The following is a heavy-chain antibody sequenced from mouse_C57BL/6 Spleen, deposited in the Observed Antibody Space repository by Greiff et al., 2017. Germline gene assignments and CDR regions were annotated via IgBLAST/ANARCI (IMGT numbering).Heavy chain of an antibody. D-gene: IGHD1-1*01. CDR3: ARGYGSGYAMDY. J-gene: IGHJ4*01. V-gene: IGHV1-69*01. CDR1: GYTFTSSW. Sequence: QVQLQQPGAELVMPGASVKLSCKASGYTFTSSWMHWVKQRPGQGLEWIGRIDPSDSYPNYNQKFKGKSTLTVDKSSSTAYMQLSSLTSEDAAVYYCARGYGSGYAMDYWGQGTSVTVSS. CDR2: IDPSDSYP.